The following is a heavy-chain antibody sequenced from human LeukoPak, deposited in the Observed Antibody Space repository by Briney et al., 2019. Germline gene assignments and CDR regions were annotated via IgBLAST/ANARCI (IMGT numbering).Heavy chain of an antibody. V-gene: IGHV1-69*13. D-gene: IGHD1-26*01. CDR1: GGTFSSYA. J-gene: IGHJ6*02. CDR3: ARVSLGSYGSQHYYYYGMDV. Sequence: SVKVSSKASGGTFSSYAISWVRQAPGQGLEWMGGIIPIFGTANYAQKFQGRVTITADESTSTAYMELSSLRSEDTAVYYCARVSLGSYGSQHYYYYGMDVWGQGTTVTVSS. CDR2: IIPIFGTA.